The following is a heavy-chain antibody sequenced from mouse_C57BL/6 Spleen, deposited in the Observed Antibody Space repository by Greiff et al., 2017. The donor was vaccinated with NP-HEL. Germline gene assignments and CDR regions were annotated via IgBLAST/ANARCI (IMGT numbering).Heavy chain of an antibody. J-gene: IGHJ4*01. Sequence: QVQLQQSGAELVKPGASVKLSCKASGYTFTSYWMHWVKQRPGRGLEWIGRIDPNSGGTKYNEKFKSKATLTVDKPSSTAYMQLSSLTSEDSAVYYCARSNSTTVVAGDYYAMDYWGQGTSVTVSS. CDR2: IDPNSGGT. D-gene: IGHD1-1*01. V-gene: IGHV1-72*01. CDR1: GYTFTSYW. CDR3: ARSNSTTVVAGDYYAMDY.